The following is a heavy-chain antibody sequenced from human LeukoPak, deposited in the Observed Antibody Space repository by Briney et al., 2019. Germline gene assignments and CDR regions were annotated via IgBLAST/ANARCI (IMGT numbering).Heavy chain of an antibody. Sequence: SETLSLTCTVSGGSISSSSYYWGWIRQPPGKGLEWFGSIYYSGSTYYNPSLKSRVTISVDTSKNQFSLKLSSVTAADTAVYYCAREVDCGGDCYAPGEDYWGQGTLVTVSS. V-gene: IGHV4-39*07. D-gene: IGHD2-21*02. CDR1: GGSISSSSYY. J-gene: IGHJ4*02. CDR3: AREVDCGGDCYAPGEDY. CDR2: IYYSGST.